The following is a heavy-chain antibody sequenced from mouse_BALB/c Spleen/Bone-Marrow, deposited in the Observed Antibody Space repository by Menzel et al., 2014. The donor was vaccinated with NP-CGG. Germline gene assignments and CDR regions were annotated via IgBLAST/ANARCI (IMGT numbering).Heavy chain of an antibody. CDR2: IYPGDGST. J-gene: IGHJ4*01. Sequence: QVQLKQSGPELVKPGASVKMSCKASGYTFTSYYIRWVKQRPGQGLEWIGWIYPGDGSTKYNEKFKGKTTLTADKSSSTAYMLLSSRTSEDSAIYFCARGGGMDYWGQGTSVTVSS. CDR3: ARGGGMDY. V-gene: IGHV1S56*01. CDR1: GYTFTSYY.